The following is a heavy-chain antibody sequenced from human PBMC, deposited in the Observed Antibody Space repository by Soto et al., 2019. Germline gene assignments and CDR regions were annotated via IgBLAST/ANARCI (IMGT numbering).Heavy chain of an antibody. J-gene: IGHJ4*02. CDR2: IWYDGSKE. CDR3: AKDQGSSWYEIDY. D-gene: IGHD6-13*01. V-gene: IGHV3-33*06. Sequence: GGSLRLSCTTSGFTFGRFGMHWVRQAPGKGLEWVAVIWYDGSKEHYADSVKGRFTISRDNSKNTLYLQMNSLRAEDTAVYYCAKDQGSSWYEIDYWGQGTLVTVSS. CDR1: GFTFGRFG.